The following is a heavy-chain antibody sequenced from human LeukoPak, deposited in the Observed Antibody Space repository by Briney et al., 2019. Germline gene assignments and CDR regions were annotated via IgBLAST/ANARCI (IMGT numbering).Heavy chain of an antibody. CDR2: INRDGSTT. Sequence: GGSLRLSCAASGFTFSNYWVHWVRHAPGKGLVWVSRINRDGSTTSYADSVKGRFTVSRDNAKNTLNLQMNSLRAEDTAVYYCARDKKSGESSEIDYWGQGTLFTVSS. J-gene: IGHJ4*02. V-gene: IGHV3-74*01. CDR1: GFTFSNYW. CDR3: ARDKKSGESSEIDY. D-gene: IGHD3-10*01.